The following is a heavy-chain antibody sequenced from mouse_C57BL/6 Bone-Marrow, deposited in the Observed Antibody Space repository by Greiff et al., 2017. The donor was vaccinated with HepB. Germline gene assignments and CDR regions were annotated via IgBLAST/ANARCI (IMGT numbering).Heavy chain of an antibody. CDR1: GFNIKDDY. V-gene: IGHV14-4*01. J-gene: IGHJ4*01. CDR2: IDPENGDT. Sequence: VQLQQSGAELVRPGASVKLSCTASGFNIKDDYMHWVKQRPEQGLEWIGWIDPENGDTEYASKFQGKATITADTSSNTAYLQLSSLTSEDTAVYYCTSFITTVAGAMDYWGQGTSVTVSS. D-gene: IGHD1-1*01. CDR3: TSFITTVAGAMDY.